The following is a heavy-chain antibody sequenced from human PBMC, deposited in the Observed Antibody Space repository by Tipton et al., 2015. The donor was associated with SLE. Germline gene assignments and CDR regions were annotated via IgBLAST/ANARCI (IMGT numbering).Heavy chain of an antibody. D-gene: IGHD1-26*01. Sequence: SPRLSCAASGFTFSSYAMHWVRQAPGKGLEWVAVISYDGSNKYYADSVKGRFTISRDNAKNTLYLQMNSLRVEDTAVYYCAKAGSNWHNYFDYWGQGTLVTVSS. CDR3: AKAGSNWHNYFDY. J-gene: IGHJ4*02. V-gene: IGHV3-30-3*01. CDR2: ISYDGSNK. CDR1: GFTFSSYA.